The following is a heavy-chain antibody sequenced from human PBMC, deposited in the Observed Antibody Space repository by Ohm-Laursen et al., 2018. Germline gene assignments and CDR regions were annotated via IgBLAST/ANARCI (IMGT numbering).Heavy chain of an antibody. CDR2: IISTGSTI. D-gene: IGHD6-19*01. CDR1: GFTFSSHT. Sequence: SLRLSCSAPGFTFSSHTMNWVRQAPGKGLQWVSSIISTGSTIYYADSVKGRFTISRDNVKNSLYLQMNSLRADDTAVYYCARGQLSSGWPKAFDYWGQGTLVTVSS. J-gene: IGHJ4*02. CDR3: ARGQLSSGWPKAFDY. V-gene: IGHV3-21*01.